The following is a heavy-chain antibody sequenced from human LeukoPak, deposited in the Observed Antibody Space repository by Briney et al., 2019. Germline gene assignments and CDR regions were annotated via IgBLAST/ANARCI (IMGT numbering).Heavy chain of an antibody. Sequence: PSETLSLTCAVYGGSFSGYYWSWIRQPPGKGLEWIGEINHSGSTNYNPSLKSRVTISVDTSKNQFSLKLSSVTAADTAMYYCARAYTPDIVVVVAPDAFDIWGQGTMVTVSS. CDR2: INHSGST. CDR3: ARAYTPDIVVVVAPDAFDI. CDR1: GGSFSGYY. D-gene: IGHD2-15*01. J-gene: IGHJ3*02. V-gene: IGHV4-34*01.